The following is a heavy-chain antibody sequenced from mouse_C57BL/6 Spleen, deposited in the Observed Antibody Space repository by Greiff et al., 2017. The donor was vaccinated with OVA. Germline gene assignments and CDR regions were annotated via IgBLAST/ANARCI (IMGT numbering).Heavy chain of an antibody. Sequence: QVQLQQPGAEPVKPGASVKLFCTASGYPLTSFLMPWVKQRPGQGLEWVGEIDPSDSYTNYNQKFKGKATLTVDTSSSTAYMQLSSLTSEDSAVYYCAKLDGPFAYWGQGTLVTVSA. J-gene: IGHJ3*01. CDR2: IDPSDSYT. CDR1: GYPLTSFL. CDR3: AKLDGPFAY. D-gene: IGHD1-1*01. V-gene: IGHV1-50*01.